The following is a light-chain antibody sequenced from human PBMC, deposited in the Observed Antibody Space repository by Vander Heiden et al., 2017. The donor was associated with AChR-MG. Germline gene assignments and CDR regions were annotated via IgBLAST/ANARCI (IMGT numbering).Light chain of an antibody. CDR1: QSVDSSF. CDR2: SAS. J-gene: IGKJ2*01. CDR3: QQYDGSLST. V-gene: IGKV3-20*01. Sequence: EIVLTQSPGTLSLSPGERATPSCRASQSVDSSFLAWYQQKLGQSPRLPIYSASTRATGIPDFTLTISRLEPEDFAVYYCQQYDGSLSTFGQGTKLEIK.